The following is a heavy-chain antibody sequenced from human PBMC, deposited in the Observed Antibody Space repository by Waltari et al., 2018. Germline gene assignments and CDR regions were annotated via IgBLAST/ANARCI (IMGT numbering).Heavy chain of an antibody. J-gene: IGHJ4*02. D-gene: IGHD2-15*01. CDR1: GFTFSSYS. CDR3: ARDLGGSGYFDY. CDR2: ISSSSSYI. Sequence: EVQLVESGGGLVKPGGSLRLSCAASGFTFSSYSMNWVRQAPGKGLEWVSSISSSSSYIYYADSVKGRFTISRDNAKNSLYLQMNSLRAEDTAVYYCARDLGGSGYFDYWGQGTLFTVSS. V-gene: IGHV3-21*01.